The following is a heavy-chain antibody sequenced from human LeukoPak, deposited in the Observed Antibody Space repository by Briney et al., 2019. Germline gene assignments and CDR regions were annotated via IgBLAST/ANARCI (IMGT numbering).Heavy chain of an antibody. CDR2: INPNSGGT. CDR3: ARDVLGGVVVPAAPDY. V-gene: IGHV1-2*02. CDR1: GYTFTGYY. Sequence: ASVKVSCKASGYTFTGYYMHWVRQAPGQGLEWMGWINPNSGGTNYAQKFQGRVTMTRDTSISTAYMELSRLRSDDTAVYYCARDVLGGVVVPAAPDYWGQGTLSPSPQ. J-gene: IGHJ4*02. D-gene: IGHD2-2*01.